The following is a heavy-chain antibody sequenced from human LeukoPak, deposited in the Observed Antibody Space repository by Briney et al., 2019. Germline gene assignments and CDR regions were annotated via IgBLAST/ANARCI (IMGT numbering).Heavy chain of an antibody. D-gene: IGHD3-22*01. CDR1: GSTFTGYS. CDR3: ARAGIVVVESYYYYYGMDV. Sequence: ASVKVSCKASGSTFTGYSMNWVRQAPGPGLEWMGWINPNSGGTNYAQKFQGRVTMTRDTSISTAYMELSRLRSDDTAVYYCARAGIVVVESYYYYYGMDVWGQGTTVTVSS. V-gene: IGHV1-2*02. J-gene: IGHJ6*02. CDR2: INPNSGGT.